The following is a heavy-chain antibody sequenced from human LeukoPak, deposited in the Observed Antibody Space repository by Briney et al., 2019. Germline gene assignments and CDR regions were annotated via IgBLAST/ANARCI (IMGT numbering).Heavy chain of an antibody. D-gene: IGHD6-13*01. CDR3: AKFSAAAGIY. J-gene: IGHJ4*02. CDR2: ISWNSGSI. CDR1: GFTFDDYA. Sequence: GRSLRLSCAASGFTFDDYAMHWVRQAPGKGLEWVSGISWNSGSIGYADSVKGRFTISRDNAKNSLYLQMNSLRAEDTALYYCAKFSAAAGIYWGQGTLVTVSS. V-gene: IGHV3-9*01.